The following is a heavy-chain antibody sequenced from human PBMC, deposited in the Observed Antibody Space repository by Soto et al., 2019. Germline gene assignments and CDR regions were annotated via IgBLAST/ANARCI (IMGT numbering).Heavy chain of an antibody. J-gene: IGHJ5*02. Sequence: QVQLQESGPGLVKPSGTLSLTCAVSNGSITSGNWWSWVRQPPGKGLEWIGDIYQTGSTNYNPPLRSRVIISVDKSKNNFSLSLSSVTAADTAVYFCARVWGALAPIAGWFGPWGRGILVTVSS. D-gene: IGHD3-16*01. V-gene: IGHV4-4*02. CDR3: ARVWGALAPIAGWFGP. CDR1: NGSITSGNW. CDR2: IYQTGST.